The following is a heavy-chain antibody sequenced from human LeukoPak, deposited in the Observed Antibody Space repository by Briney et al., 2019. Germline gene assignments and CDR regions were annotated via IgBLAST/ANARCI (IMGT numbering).Heavy chain of an antibody. Sequence: ASVKVSCKASGYTFTSYGISWVRQAPGQGLEWMGWISAYNGNTNYAQKLQGRVTMTTDTSTSTAYMELRSLRSDDTAVYYCAKFTIYPETPDYWGQGTLVTVSS. CDR2: ISAYNGNT. CDR3: AKFTIYPETPDY. J-gene: IGHJ4*02. V-gene: IGHV1-18*01. CDR1: GYTFTSYG. D-gene: IGHD3-3*01.